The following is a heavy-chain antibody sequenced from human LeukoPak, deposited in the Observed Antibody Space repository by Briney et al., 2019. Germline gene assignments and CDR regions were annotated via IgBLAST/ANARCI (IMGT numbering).Heavy chain of an antibody. Sequence: GGSLRLSCAASGFIFSDSGMSWVRQAPGKGLEWVSSIGSTGAYTYYTDSVKGRFTISRDNSKNTLYLQMNSLRAEDTAVYYCARDKGSVAGLDYWGQGTLVTVSS. CDR2: IGSTGAYT. CDR1: GFIFSDSG. D-gene: IGHD6-19*01. V-gene: IGHV3-23*01. J-gene: IGHJ4*02. CDR3: ARDKGSVAGLDY.